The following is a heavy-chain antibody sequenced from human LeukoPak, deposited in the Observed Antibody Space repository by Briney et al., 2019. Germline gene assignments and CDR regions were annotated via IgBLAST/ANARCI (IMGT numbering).Heavy chain of an antibody. CDR1: GYIFSSYG. CDR2: ITAYNGNT. V-gene: IGHV1-18*01. Sequence: ASVKVSCKAPGYIFSSYGISWVRQAPGQGLEWMGWITAYNGNTDYAQKLQGRVTITTDESTSTAYMELSSLRSEDTAVYYCASYRNEYSSSPGAFDIWGQGTMVTVSS. D-gene: IGHD6-6*01. J-gene: IGHJ3*02. CDR3: ASYRNEYSSSPGAFDI.